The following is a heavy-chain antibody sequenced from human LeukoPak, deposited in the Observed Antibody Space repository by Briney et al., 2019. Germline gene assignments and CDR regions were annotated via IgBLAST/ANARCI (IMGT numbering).Heavy chain of an antibody. Sequence: SETLSLTCTVSGGSISSYYWSWIRQPPGKGLEWIGYIYYSGSTNYDPSLKSRVTISVDTSKNQFSLKLSSVTAADTAVYYCARANFLYCSSSTCLFDYWGQGTLVTVSS. CDR3: ARANFLYCSSSTCLFDY. D-gene: IGHD2-2*01. V-gene: IGHV4-59*01. J-gene: IGHJ4*02. CDR2: IYYSGST. CDR1: GGSISSYY.